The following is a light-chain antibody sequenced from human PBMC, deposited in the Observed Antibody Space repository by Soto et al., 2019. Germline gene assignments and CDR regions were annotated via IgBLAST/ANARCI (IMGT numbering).Light chain of an antibody. V-gene: IGKV3-15*01. CDR1: QSVSTN. Sequence: EVVFTQSPGTLSLSPGERATLSCRASQSVSTNLVWYRQKPGQAPRILIYGASTRATGVPGRFSGTGSGTEFTLTISSLQSEDSAVYYCQQYNHWWTFGQGTKVDIK. J-gene: IGKJ1*01. CDR3: QQYNHWWT. CDR2: GAS.